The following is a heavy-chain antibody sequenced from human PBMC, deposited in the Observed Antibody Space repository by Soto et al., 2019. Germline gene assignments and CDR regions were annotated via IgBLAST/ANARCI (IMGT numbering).Heavy chain of an antibody. CDR3: ARVQNDFWSGYYTDRYNWFDP. D-gene: IGHD3-3*01. CDR2: ISAYNGNT. Sequence: GASVKVSCKASGYTFTSYGISWVRQAPGQGLEWMGWISAYNGNTNYAQKLQGRVTMTTDTSTSTAYMELRSLRSDDTAVYYCARVQNDFWSGYYTDRYNWFDPWGQGTLVTVSS. CDR1: GYTFTSYG. V-gene: IGHV1-18*01. J-gene: IGHJ5*02.